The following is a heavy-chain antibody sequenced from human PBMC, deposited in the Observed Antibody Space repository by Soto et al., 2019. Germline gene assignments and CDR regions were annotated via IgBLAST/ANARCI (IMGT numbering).Heavy chain of an antibody. CDR1: GFTFSSYS. CDR3: ARDGVVGDCSSTSCYGKLHYYMDV. Sequence: PGGSLRLSCAASGFTFSSYSMNWVRQAPGKGLEWVSSISSSSSYIYYADSVKGRFTISRDNAKNSLYLQMNSLRAEDTAVYYCARDGVVGDCSSTSCYGKLHYYMDVGGKGTRFTFSS. D-gene: IGHD2-2*01. V-gene: IGHV3-21*01. J-gene: IGHJ6*03. CDR2: ISSSSSYI.